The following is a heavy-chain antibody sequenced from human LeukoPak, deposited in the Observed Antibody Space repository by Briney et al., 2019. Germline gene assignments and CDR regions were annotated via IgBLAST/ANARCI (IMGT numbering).Heavy chain of an antibody. CDR1: GGSISSSSYY. CDR2: IYYSGST. CDR3: ARAYCSSTSCYGGEYFQH. V-gene: IGHV4-39*01. J-gene: IGHJ1*01. D-gene: IGHD2-2*01. Sequence: SETLSLTCTVSGGSISSSSYYWGWIRQPPGKGLEWIGSIYYSGSTYYNPSLKSRVTISVDTSKNQFSLKLSSVTAADTAVYYCARAYCSSTSCYGGEYFQHWGQGTLVTVSS.